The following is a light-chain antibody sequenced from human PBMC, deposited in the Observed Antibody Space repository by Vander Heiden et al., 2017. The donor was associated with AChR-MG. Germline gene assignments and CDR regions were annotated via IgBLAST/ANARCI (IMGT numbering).Light chain of an antibody. CDR3: QTRGTGIHGV. J-gene: IGLJ3*02. Sequence: QLVLTHSPSASASLGASVKLTCTLSSGHSSYAIAWHQQQPEKGPRYLMKLNSDGSHSKGDGIPDRFSGSSSGAERYLTISSLQSEDEADYYCQTRGTGIHGVFGGGTKLTVL. CDR2: LNSDGSH. V-gene: IGLV4-69*01. CDR1: SGHSSYA.